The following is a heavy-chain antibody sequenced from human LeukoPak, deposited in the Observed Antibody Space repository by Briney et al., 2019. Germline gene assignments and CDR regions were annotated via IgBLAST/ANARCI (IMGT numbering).Heavy chain of an antibody. CDR3: ATSDDAAGTS. V-gene: IGHV3-7*01. Sequence: GESLRLSCAASGFRFSTFWMSWVRQAPGKGLDWVANINQNGGAKHYVDSVKSRFTISRDNAKNSLYLQMTSLRADDTAVYYCATSDDAAGTSWGQGTLVTVSS. D-gene: IGHD6-25*01. CDR2: INQNGGAK. J-gene: IGHJ5*02. CDR1: GFRFSTFW.